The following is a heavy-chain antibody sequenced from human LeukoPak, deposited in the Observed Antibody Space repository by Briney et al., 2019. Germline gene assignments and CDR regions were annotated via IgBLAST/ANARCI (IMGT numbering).Heavy chain of an antibody. CDR1: GFTFSSYA. CDR2: ISGGGGST. J-gene: IGHJ4*02. CDR3: AKDLRRTTVTNFDC. V-gene: IGHV3-23*01. Sequence: GGSLRLSCAASGFTFSSYAMSWVRQAPGKGLEWVSTISGGGGSTYYADSVKGRFTISRDNSKNTLYLQMNSLRAEDTAVYYGAKDLRRTTVTNFDCWGQGTLVTVSS. D-gene: IGHD4-17*01.